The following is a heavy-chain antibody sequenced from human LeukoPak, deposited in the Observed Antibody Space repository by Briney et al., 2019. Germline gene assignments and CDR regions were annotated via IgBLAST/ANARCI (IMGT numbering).Heavy chain of an antibody. Sequence: ASVKVSCKASGGTFSSYAISWVRQAPGQGLEWMGGIIPIFGTANYAQKFQGRVTITTDEPTRTANIELSSLRSEDTAVYYCARAPRDYDILTVYFYYFDYSGHGTLLTVSS. J-gene: IGHJ4*01. CDR3: ARAPRDYDILTVYFYYFDY. D-gene: IGHD3-9*01. V-gene: IGHV1-69*05. CDR2: IIPIFGTA. CDR1: GGTFSSYA.